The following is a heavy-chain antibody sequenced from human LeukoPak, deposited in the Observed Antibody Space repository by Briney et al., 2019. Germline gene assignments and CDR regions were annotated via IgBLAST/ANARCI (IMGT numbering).Heavy chain of an antibody. CDR2: IKQDGSEK. CDR3: EREDEYYDFWSSYSN. D-gene: IGHD3-3*01. J-gene: IGHJ4*02. CDR1: GFTLSSYL. V-gene: IGHV3-7*01. Sequence: GGSLRLSCSASGFTLSSYLMRWVRQAPGKGLEWVANIKQDGSEKYYVDSVKGRFTISRDNAKNSLYLQMNSLRAEDTAVYYCEREDEYYDFWSSYSNWGQGTLVTVSS.